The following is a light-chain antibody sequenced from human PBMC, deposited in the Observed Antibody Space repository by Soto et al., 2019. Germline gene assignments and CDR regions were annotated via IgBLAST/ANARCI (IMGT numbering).Light chain of an antibody. V-gene: IGKV1-8*01. Sequence: AIRMTQSPSSLSASAGDRVAIACRASQAVARYLAWYQQKPGQAPKHLIYRASTLQSGVPSRFSGGGSGTDFTLTISCLQSEDFTSYYCQHYKNYPWTFGQGTKVEIK. CDR1: QAVARY. J-gene: IGKJ1*01. CDR2: RAS. CDR3: QHYKNYPWT.